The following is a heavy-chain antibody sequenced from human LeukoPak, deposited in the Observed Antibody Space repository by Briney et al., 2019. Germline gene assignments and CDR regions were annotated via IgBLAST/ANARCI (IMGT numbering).Heavy chain of an antibody. CDR3: ARNLGRNYDS. CDR1: GFTFSDYS. Sequence: GGPLRLSCAASGFTFSDYSMNWLRQAPGKRLEWVSSISFNSSYRNYAGSVKGRFTVSRDNTENSLYLHMSNLRAEDTAVYYCARNLGRNYDSWGQGTLVTVSS. V-gene: IGHV3-21*01. J-gene: IGHJ4*02. CDR2: ISFNSSYR.